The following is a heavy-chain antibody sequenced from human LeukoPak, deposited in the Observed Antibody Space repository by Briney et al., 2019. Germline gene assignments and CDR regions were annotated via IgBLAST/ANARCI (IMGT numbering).Heavy chain of an antibody. V-gene: IGHV1-2*02. CDR2: INPNSGAT. CDR3: ASGSSGGYPNPFDY. Sequence: ASVKVSCKASGGTFSSYAISWVRQAPGQGLEWMGWINPNSGATNYAQRFQGRVTMTRDTSISTAYMEMSRLRSDDTAVYYCASGSSGGYPNPFDYWGQGTLVTVSS. J-gene: IGHJ4*02. D-gene: IGHD3-10*01. CDR1: GGTFSSYA.